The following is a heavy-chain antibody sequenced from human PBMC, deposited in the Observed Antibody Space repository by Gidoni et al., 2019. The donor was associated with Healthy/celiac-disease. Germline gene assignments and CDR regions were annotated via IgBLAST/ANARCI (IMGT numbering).Heavy chain of an antibody. Sequence: EVQLVESGGGLVQPGGSLRLSCAASGFTFSSHAMRWVRQAPGKGLGWVSAMSGSGGSTYYADSVKGRFNISRDNSKNTLYLQMNSLRAEDTAVYYCAKDSEDYYDSSGYLIYFDYWGQGTLVTVSS. D-gene: IGHD3-22*01. J-gene: IGHJ4*02. CDR2: MSGSGGST. V-gene: IGHV3-23*04. CDR1: GFTFSSHA. CDR3: AKDSEDYYDSSGYLIYFDY.